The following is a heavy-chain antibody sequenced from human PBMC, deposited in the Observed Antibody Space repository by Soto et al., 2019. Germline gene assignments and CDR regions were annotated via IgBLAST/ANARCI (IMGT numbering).Heavy chain of an antibody. Sequence: QVQLVQSGAEVKKPGSSVKVSCKASGGIFSTYAISWLRQAPWQGLEWMGGIIPIFGTPNYAQRFQGRVTSTADESTSPAYMELSRLRSEDTAVYYCARDRYDYGSGNYYNRIDFWGQGTLVTVSS. CDR1: GGIFSTYA. V-gene: IGHV1-69*01. CDR2: IIPIFGTP. CDR3: ARDRYDYGSGNYYNRIDF. D-gene: IGHD3-10*01. J-gene: IGHJ4*02.